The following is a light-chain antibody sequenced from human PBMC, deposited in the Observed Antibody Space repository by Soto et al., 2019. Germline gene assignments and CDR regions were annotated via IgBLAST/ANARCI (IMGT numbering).Light chain of an antibody. CDR3: QHYNSHSLT. Sequence: DIPMQHSASALSATEKERVTITCRARQSISSWLAWYQQKPGQAPKPLIYDASSLESGVPSRFSGSGSGTEFTLPISSLQPGDCATYYGQHYNSHSLTCGGGTMLDI. CDR1: QSISSW. CDR2: DAS. J-gene: IGKJ4*02. V-gene: IGKV1-5*01.